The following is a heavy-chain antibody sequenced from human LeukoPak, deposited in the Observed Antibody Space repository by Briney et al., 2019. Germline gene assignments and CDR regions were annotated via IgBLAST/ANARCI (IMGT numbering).Heavy chain of an antibody. CDR3: ARAHSGYSSSWYSAEYFQH. J-gene: IGHJ1*01. Sequence: PGGSLRLSCAASGFTFSSYAMSWVRQAPGKGLEWVSAISGSGGSTYYADSVKGRFTISRDNAKNSLYLQMNSLRAEDTAVYYCARAHSGYSSSWYSAEYFQHWGQGTLVTVSS. D-gene: IGHD6-13*01. CDR1: GFTFSSYA. V-gene: IGHV3-23*01. CDR2: ISGSGGST.